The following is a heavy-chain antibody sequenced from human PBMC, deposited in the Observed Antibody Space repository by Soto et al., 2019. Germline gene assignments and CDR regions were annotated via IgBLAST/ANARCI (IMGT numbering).Heavy chain of an antibody. Sequence: EVQLVESGGGLVRRGGALRLSCAASGFTFSSSWMTRVRQAPGKGLEYVASINEDGSDTYYLGSVGGRFTISRDNAQNSLYLRLDSLRSEDSAVYYCAKDEPYAYYDTWGQGTLVTVSS. CDR2: INEDGSDT. CDR3: AKDEPYAYYDT. CDR1: GFTFSSSW. J-gene: IGHJ5*02. V-gene: IGHV3-7*05. D-gene: IGHD2-2*01.